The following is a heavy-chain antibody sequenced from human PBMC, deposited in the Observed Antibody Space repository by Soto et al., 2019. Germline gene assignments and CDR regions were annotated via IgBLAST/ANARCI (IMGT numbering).Heavy chain of an antibody. J-gene: IGHJ4*02. CDR2: IFNSGSA. D-gene: IGHD6-13*01. CDR3: ARGYSGYDYNFDY. Sequence: TLSLTCSVCGAGTFSGGDYGSWIRQSPGKGLECLGYIFNSGSAYYNPSLKSRVSISIDTSKDEFSLTVNSVTAADTAVYFCARGYSGYDYNFDYWGQGISVTVSS. V-gene: IGHV4-31*03. CDR1: GAGTFSGGDY.